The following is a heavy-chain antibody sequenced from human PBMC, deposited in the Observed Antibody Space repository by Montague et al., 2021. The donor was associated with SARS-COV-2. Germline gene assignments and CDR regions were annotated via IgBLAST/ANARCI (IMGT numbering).Heavy chain of an antibody. Sequence: TLSLTCTVSGDSITSDGYFWNWIRQHPGKGLEYIGAISYSGSNNYKPSLTSRVSISMDTSKNAFSLSLHSVTAADTAVYFCAASGRRGYSNPFHHCGRGSLVTVSS. V-gene: IGHV4-31*03. CDR2: ISYSGSN. J-gene: IGHJ4*02. CDR1: GDSITSDGYF. CDR3: AASGRRGYSNPFHH. D-gene: IGHD4-11*01.